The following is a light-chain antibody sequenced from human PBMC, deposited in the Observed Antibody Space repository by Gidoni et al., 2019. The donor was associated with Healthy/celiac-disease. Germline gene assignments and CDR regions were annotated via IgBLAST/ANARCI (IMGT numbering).Light chain of an antibody. CDR1: QSVSSY. Sequence: DIVLTQSPATLSLSPGERATLSCRASQSVSSYLDWYQQKPGQAPRLLIYDASNRATGIPARFSGSGSGTDFTLTISSLEPEDFAVYYCQQRSNWHLTFGGGTKVEIK. CDR3: QQRSNWHLT. V-gene: IGKV3-11*01. J-gene: IGKJ4*01. CDR2: DAS.